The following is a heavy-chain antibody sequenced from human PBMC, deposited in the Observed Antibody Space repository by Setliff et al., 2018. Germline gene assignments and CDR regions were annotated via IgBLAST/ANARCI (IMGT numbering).Heavy chain of an antibody. CDR2: IYVTEST. J-gene: IGHJ4*02. Sequence: SETLSLTCTVYGGSFSNYYWSWIRQPPGKGLEWIGRIYVTESTKYNPSLKSRVTLSIDTSKNQFSLKLSSVTAADAALYYCAASRAYTGAVEEWFLPKTFDFWGQGSPVTVSS. CDR1: GGSFSNYY. V-gene: IGHV4-4*07. CDR3: AASRAYTGAVEEWFLPKTFDF. D-gene: IGHD3-10*01.